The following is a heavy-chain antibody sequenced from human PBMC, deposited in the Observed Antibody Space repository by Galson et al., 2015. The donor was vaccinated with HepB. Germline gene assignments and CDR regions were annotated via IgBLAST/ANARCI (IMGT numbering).Heavy chain of an antibody. CDR3: AKDGHFLSIFGVALRPNFDY. D-gene: IGHD3-3*01. Sequence: SLRLSCAASGFNFNNHAMHWVRQAPGKGLEWVALVSYEGSKKYYADSVKGRFTISRDNSKNTVFLQMNSLKPEDSGVYYCAKDGHFLSIFGVALRPNFDYWGQGSLVAVSS. CDR1: GFNFNNHA. J-gene: IGHJ4*02. CDR2: VSYEGSKK. V-gene: IGHV3-30*18.